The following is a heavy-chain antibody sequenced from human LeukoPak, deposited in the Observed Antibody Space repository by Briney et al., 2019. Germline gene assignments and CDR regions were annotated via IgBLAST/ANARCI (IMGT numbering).Heavy chain of an antibody. V-gene: IGHV4-4*02. Sequence: SETLSLTCAVSGGSISSSNWWSWVRQPPGKGLEWIGEIYHSGSTNYNPSLKSRVTISVDTSKNQFSLKLSSVTAADTAVYYCASKTYYYDSSGYYYDKDYWGQGTLVTVSS. J-gene: IGHJ4*02. D-gene: IGHD3-22*01. CDR2: IYHSGST. CDR1: GGSISSSNW. CDR3: ASKTYYYDSSGYYYDKDY.